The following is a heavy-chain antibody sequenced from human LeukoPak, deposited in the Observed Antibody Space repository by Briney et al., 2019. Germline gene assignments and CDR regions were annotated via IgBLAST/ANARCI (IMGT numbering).Heavy chain of an antibody. CDR2: ISSSSSYI. CDR1: GFTFSSYS. V-gene: IGHV3-21*01. J-gene: IGHJ4*02. Sequence: GGSLRLSCAASGFTFSSYSMTWVRQAPGKGLEWVSSISSSSSYIYYADSVKGRFTISRDNAKNSLYLQMNSLRAEDTAVYYCAREGLPNFDYWGQGTLVTVSS. D-gene: IGHD3-16*01. CDR3: AREGLPNFDY.